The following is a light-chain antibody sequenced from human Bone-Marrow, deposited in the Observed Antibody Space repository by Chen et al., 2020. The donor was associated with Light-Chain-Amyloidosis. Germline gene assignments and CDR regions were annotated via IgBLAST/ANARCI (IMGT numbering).Light chain of an antibody. Sequence: DIQMTQSPSSLSASVGDRVTITCRASQGISNYLAWYQQKPGKVPKLLIYAASTLQSGVTSQFSGSVSGTDFTLTIINLQPEDVATYYCQKYNSAPLSFRQGTKLQIK. CDR3: QKYNSAPLS. CDR1: QGISNY. V-gene: IGKV1-27*01. CDR2: AAS. J-gene: IGKJ2*03.